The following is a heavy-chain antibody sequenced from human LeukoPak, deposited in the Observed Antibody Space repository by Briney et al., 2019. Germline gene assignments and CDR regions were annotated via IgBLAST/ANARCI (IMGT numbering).Heavy chain of an antibody. J-gene: IGHJ4*02. D-gene: IGHD6-13*01. Sequence: SRGSLRLSCEVSGISVRGSYMSWVRQAPGKGLEWVSVIYSGDRTYYAESVKGRFTISRDTSKNTLYLQMNNLRADDTARYYCTRDLTGTTWSENDYWGQGTLVTISS. CDR1: GISVRGSY. CDR3: TRDLTGTTWSENDY. V-gene: IGHV3-53*01. CDR2: IYSGDRT.